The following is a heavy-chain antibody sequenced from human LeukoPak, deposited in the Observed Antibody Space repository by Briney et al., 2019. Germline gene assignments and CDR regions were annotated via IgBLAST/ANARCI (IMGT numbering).Heavy chain of an antibody. CDR3: ARVPITMVRGVITYYFDY. CDR1: GGSISSYY. D-gene: IGHD3-10*01. J-gene: IGHJ4*02. Sequence: SETLSLTCTVSGGSISSYYWSWIRQPPGKGLEWIGYIYYSGSTDYNPSLKSRVAISIDTSKNQFSLKLSSVTAADTAVYYCARVPITMVRGVITYYFDYWGQGTLVAVSS. V-gene: IGHV4-59*01. CDR2: IYYSGST.